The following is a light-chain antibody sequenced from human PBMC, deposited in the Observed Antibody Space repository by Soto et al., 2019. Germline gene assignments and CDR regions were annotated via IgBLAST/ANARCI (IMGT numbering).Light chain of an antibody. Sequence: EIVLTQSPGTLSLSPGERATLSCRASLSVTSNFIAWYQQKPGQAPRLLLYDASNRATGIPDRLSGSGSGTDFSLTISRLEPEDFAVYYCQQYGSSVWTFGQGTKVEIK. V-gene: IGKV3-20*01. CDR3: QQYGSSVWT. CDR2: DAS. J-gene: IGKJ1*01. CDR1: LSVTSNF.